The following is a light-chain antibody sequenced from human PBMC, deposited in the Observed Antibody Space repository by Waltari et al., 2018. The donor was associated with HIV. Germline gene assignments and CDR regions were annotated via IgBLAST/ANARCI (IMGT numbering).Light chain of an antibody. CDR1: NIGSKS. V-gene: IGLV3-21*04. CDR2: YDD. Sequence: SYVLTQPPSVSVAPGKTATITCGGNNIGSKSVHWYQQKPGQAPVLVIHYDDDRSSGIPDRFSGSNSGNTATLTISRVEAGDEADYYCQVWDNYKDHVLFGGGTKLTVL. CDR3: QVWDNYKDHVL. J-gene: IGLJ2*01.